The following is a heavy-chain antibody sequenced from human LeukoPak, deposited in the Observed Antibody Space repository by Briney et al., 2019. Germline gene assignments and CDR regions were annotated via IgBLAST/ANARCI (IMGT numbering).Heavy chain of an antibody. Sequence: GGSLRLSCAASGFTFSGSAMHWVRQASGKGLEWVGRIRSKANGYATAYAASVKGRFTISRDDSKNTAYLQMNSLKTEDTAVYYCTASDAFDIWGQGTMVTVSS. V-gene: IGHV3-73*01. J-gene: IGHJ3*02. CDR3: TASDAFDI. CDR2: IRSKANGYAT. CDR1: GFTFSGSA.